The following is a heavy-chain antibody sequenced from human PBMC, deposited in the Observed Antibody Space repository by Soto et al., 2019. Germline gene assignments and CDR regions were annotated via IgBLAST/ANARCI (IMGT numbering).Heavy chain of an antibody. CDR2: IHSSGST. CDR3: ARLEGLATISYYFDF. CDR1: GGSIISDDYF. V-gene: IGHV4-30-4*01. D-gene: IGHD3-16*02. J-gene: IGHJ4*02. Sequence: PSETLSLTCSVSGGSIISDDYFWTWMRQSPGRGLEWIGHIHSSGSTEYNPSLQSRLTISVDTSKNQFSLKLSSVTAADTAVYFCARLEGLATISYYFDFWGQGALVTVSS.